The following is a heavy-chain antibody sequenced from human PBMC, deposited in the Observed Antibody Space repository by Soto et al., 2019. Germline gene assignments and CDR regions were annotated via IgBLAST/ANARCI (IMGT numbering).Heavy chain of an antibody. Sequence: GESLKISCKGSGYRFTSHWISWVRQMPGKGLEWMGRIDPSDSYIKYSPSFQGHVTISADKSISTVNLQWSSLKASDTAMYYCVRHGYSSGWYYFDYWGQGTLVTVSS. CDR1: GYRFTSHW. V-gene: IGHV5-10-1*01. D-gene: IGHD6-19*01. J-gene: IGHJ4*02. CDR3: VRHGYSSGWYYFDY. CDR2: IDPSDSYI.